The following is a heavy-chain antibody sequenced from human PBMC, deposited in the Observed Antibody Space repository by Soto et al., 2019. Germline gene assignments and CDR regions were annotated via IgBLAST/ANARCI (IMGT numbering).Heavy chain of an antibody. Sequence: SETLSLTCTVSGGSVSSGSYYWSWIRQPPGKGLEWIGYIYYSGSTNYNPSLKSRVTISVDTSKNQFSLKLSSVTAADTAVYYCARDGGGYNFFDYWRQRTLVTVSS. CDR3: ARDGGGYNFFDY. D-gene: IGHD5-12*01. V-gene: IGHV4-61*01. CDR2: IYYSGST. J-gene: IGHJ4*02. CDR1: GGSVSSGSYY.